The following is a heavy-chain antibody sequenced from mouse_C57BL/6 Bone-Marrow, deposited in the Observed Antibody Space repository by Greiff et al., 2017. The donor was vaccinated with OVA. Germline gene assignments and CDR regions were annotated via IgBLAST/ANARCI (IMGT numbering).Heavy chain of an antibody. CDR2: IDPANGNT. CDR1: GFNIKNTY. D-gene: IGHD1-1*01. Sequence: VQLQQSVAELVRPGASVKLSCTASGFNIKNTYMHWVKQRPEQGLAWIGRIDPANGNTKYAPKFQGKATITADTSSNTAYLPLSSLTSEDTAIYYGAPMYYGTVMDYWGQGTSVTVSS. CDR3: APMYYGTVMDY. J-gene: IGHJ4*01. V-gene: IGHV14-3*01.